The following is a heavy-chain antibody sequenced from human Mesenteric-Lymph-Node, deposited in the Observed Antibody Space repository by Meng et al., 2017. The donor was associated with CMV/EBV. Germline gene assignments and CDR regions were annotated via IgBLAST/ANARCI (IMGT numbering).Heavy chain of an antibody. J-gene: IGHJ4*02. CDR1: GFTFSSYG. V-gene: IGHV3-30*02. D-gene: IGHD2-15*01. CDR3: AKDALRYCSGGSCYSDY. CDR2: IRYDGSNK. Sequence: GESLKISCAASGFTFSSYGMHWVRQAPGKGLEWVAFIRYDGSNKYYADSVKGRFTISRDNSKNTLYLQMNSLRAEDTAVYYCAKDALRYCSGGSCYSDYWGQGTLVTVSS.